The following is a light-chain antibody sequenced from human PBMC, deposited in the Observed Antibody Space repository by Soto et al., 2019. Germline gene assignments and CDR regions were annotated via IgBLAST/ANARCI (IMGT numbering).Light chain of an antibody. Sequence: DIQMTQSPSSLSASVGDRVTITCRASQSISSYLNWYQQKPGKAPKLLIYDASSLESGVPSRFSGSGSGTEFTLTISSLHPDDFATYYCQQYNSYRTLGQGTKVDIK. CDR2: DAS. J-gene: IGKJ1*01. CDR3: QQYNSYRT. V-gene: IGKV1-5*01. CDR1: QSISSY.